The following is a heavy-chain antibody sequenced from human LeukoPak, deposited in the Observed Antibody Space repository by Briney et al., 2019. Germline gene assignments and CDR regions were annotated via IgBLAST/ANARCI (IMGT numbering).Heavy chain of an antibody. Sequence: SETLSLTCTVSGGSISSSSYYWGWIRQPPGKGLEWIGSIYYSGSTYYNPSLKSRVTISVDTSKNQFSLKLSSVTAADTAVYYCARSLGYCSGGSCPGAFDIWGQGTMVTVSS. J-gene: IGHJ3*02. D-gene: IGHD2-15*01. V-gene: IGHV4-39*07. CDR3: ARSLGYCSGGSCPGAFDI. CDR2: IYYSGST. CDR1: GGSISSSSYY.